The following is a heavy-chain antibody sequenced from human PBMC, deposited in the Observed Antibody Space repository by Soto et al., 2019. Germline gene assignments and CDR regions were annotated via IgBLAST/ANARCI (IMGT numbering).Heavy chain of an antibody. D-gene: IGHD1-26*01. Sequence: QVQLQESGPGHVKPSETRSLTCTISGGSISVYYWSWIRQSPGQALEWIGYIYASGSPYYNPSLRSRVLISADTSKNQVSLELTSATAADTAVYFCARGVGSSPPRYWGRGTLVTVSS. CDR2: IYASGSP. CDR1: GGSISVYY. V-gene: IGHV4-59*01. J-gene: IGHJ4*02. CDR3: ARGVGSSPPRY.